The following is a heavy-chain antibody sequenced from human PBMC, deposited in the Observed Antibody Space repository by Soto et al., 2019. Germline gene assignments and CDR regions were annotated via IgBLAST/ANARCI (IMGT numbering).Heavy chain of an antibody. CDR3: ASNPERGYSGYDFATFDY. D-gene: IGHD5-12*01. CDR2: ISGSGGST. Sequence: GGSLRLSCAASGFTFSSYAMSWVRQAPGKGLEWVSAISGSGGSTYYADSVKGRFTISRDNSKNTLYLQMNSLRAEDTAVYYCASNPERGYSGYDFATFDYWGQGTLVTVSS. CDR1: GFTFSSYA. J-gene: IGHJ4*02. V-gene: IGHV3-23*01.